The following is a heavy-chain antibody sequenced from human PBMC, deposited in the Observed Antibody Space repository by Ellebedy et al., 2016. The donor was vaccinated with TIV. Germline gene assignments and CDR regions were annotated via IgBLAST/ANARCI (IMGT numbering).Heavy chain of an antibody. J-gene: IGHJ5*02. CDR3: ARQVASGRFDP. V-gene: IGHV3-7*01. D-gene: IGHD3-10*01. CDR1: GFTFSDHY. CDR2: IKGDGSET. Sequence: PGGSLRLSCAASGFTFSDHYMDWVRQAPGKGPEWVGNIKGDGSETYFEDSVRGRFTISRDNARNSLSLQMNSLRAEDTAVYYCARQVASGRFDPWGQGTLVTVSS.